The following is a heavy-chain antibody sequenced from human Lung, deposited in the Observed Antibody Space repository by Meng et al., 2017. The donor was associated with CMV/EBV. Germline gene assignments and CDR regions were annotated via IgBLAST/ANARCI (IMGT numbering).Heavy chain of an antibody. J-gene: IGHJ4*02. CDR1: GFTFDDYA. CDR2: ISWDSDRI. Sequence: SLKISCAASGFTFDDYAMHWVRQGPGKGLEWVSVISWDSDRIDYADSVKGRFTISRDNAKNSLSLHMNDLRAEDSALYYCWGYCSGASCSRVDYWRQGTLVTVSS. D-gene: IGHD2-2*01. CDR3: WGYCSGASCSRVDY. V-gene: IGHV3-9*01.